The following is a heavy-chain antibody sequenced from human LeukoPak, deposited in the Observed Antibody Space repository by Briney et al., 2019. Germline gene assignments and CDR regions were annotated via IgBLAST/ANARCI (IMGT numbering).Heavy chain of an antibody. J-gene: IGHJ6*04. D-gene: IGHD5-18*01. CDR1: GGSISSYY. Sequence: SQTLSLTCTVSGGSISSYYWSWIRQPPGKGLEWIGYIYYSGSTNYNPSLKSRVTISVDTSKNQFSLKLSSVTAADTAVYYCARAQHVDTAMVNYYYYYGMDVWGKGTTVTVSS. V-gene: IGHV4-59*01. CDR2: IYYSGST. CDR3: ARAQHVDTAMVNYYYYYGMDV.